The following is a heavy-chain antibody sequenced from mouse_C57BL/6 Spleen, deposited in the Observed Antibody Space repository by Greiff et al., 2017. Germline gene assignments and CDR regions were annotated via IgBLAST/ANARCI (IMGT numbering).Heavy chain of an antibody. V-gene: IGHV7-1*01. CDR3: ARDSYYGPFAY. D-gene: IGHD1-1*01. CDR1: GFTFSDFY. J-gene: IGHJ3*01. Sequence: EVKLVESGGGLVQSGRSLRLSCATSGFTFSDFYMEWVRQAPGKGLEWIAASRNKANDYTTEYSASVKGRFIVSRDTSQSILYLQMNALRAEDTAIYYCARDSYYGPFAYWGQGTLVTVSA. CDR2: SRNKANDYTT.